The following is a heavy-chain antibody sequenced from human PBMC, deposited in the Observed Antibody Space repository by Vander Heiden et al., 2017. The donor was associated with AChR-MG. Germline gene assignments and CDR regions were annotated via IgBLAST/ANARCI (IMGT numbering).Heavy chain of an antibody. CDR3: ARDIPGADYGVNFDY. CDR1: GGTFSSYA. J-gene: IGHJ4*02. CDR2: IIPIFDTA. Sequence: FQLGQSGAAVKKPGSSVRVSCQASGGTFSSYASNGVGKGPGQGLEWMGGIIPIFDTANYEQKFQSRVKITEDESTSTAYMELSSLRSEDTAVYYCARDIPGADYGVNFDYWGQGTLVTVSS. V-gene: IGHV1-69*01. D-gene: IGHD4-17*01.